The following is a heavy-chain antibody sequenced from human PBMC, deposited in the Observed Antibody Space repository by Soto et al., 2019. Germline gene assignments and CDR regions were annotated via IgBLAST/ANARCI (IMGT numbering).Heavy chain of an antibody. V-gene: IGHV4-59*02. CDR2: MYFGGSF. Sequence: SETLSLTCNVSGASVSHGYWSWIRQPPGRGLEWIGFMYFGGSFNYNPSLTSRATISVETSKNQFSMKLTSVTASDTAVYYCARSYYDSTGFAVDPWGQGTLVTVS. CDR3: ARSYYDSTGFAVDP. D-gene: IGHD3-22*01. CDR1: GASVSHGY. J-gene: IGHJ5*02.